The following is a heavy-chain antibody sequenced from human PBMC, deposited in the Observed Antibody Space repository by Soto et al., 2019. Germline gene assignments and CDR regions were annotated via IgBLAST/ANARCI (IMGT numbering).Heavy chain of an antibody. CDR1: GFSLSTSGVG. V-gene: IGHV2-5*02. J-gene: IGHJ5*02. CDR2: IYWDDDK. Sequence: QITLKESGPTLVKPTQTLTLTCTFSGFSLSTSGVGVGWIRQPPGKALEWLALIYWDDDKRYSPSLKSRLTXTXXTSKHQVVLTMTNMDPVDTATYYCAHRQGSGGFHPWGQGTLVTVSS. CDR3: AHRQGSGGFHP.